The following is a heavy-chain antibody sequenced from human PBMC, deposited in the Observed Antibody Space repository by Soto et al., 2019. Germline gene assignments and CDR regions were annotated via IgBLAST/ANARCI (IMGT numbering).Heavy chain of an antibody. CDR2: IYPGDSDT. CDR3: ARHAYCGGDCQPYGMDV. Sequence: GESLKISCKGSGYSFTSYWIGWVRQMPGKGLEWMGIIYPGDSDTRYSPSFQGQVTISADKSISTAYLQWSSLKASDTAMYYCARHAYCGGDCQPYGMDVWGQGTTVTV. CDR1: GYSFTSYW. D-gene: IGHD2-21*02. V-gene: IGHV5-51*01. J-gene: IGHJ6*02.